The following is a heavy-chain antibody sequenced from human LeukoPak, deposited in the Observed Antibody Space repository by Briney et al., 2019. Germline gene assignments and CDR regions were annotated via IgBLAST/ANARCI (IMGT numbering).Heavy chain of an antibody. J-gene: IGHJ4*02. CDR3: ARDSDIVVVTGLDY. V-gene: IGHV3-30*04. D-gene: IGHD2-21*02. CDR2: ISYDGSNK. CDR1: GFTFSSYA. Sequence: GRSLRLSWAASGFTFSSYAMHWVRQAPGKGLEWVAVISYDGSNKYYADSVEGRFTISRDNSKNTLYLQMNSLRAEDTAVYYCARDSDIVVVTGLDYWGQGTLVTVSS.